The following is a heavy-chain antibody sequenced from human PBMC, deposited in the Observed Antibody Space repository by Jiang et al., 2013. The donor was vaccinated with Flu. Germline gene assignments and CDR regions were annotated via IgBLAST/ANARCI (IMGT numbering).Heavy chain of an antibody. CDR1: GGSFSAYY. CDR2: INHSGST. J-gene: IGHJ5*02. CDR3: ARVVGDGVVPAAANWFDP. V-gene: IGHV4-34*01. Sequence: LLKPSETLSLTCAVNGGSFSAYYWTWIRQPPGKGLEWIGEINHSGSTNYNPSLKSRVTISVDTSKNQFSLKLSSVTAADTAVYYCARVVGDGVVPAAANWFDPWGQGTLVTVSS. D-gene: IGHD2-2*01.